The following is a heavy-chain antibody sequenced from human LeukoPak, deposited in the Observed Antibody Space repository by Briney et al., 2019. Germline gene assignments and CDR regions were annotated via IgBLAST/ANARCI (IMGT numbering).Heavy chain of an antibody. CDR2: ISYDGSNK. CDR1: GFTFSSYG. J-gene: IGHJ4*02. D-gene: IGHD2-2*01. V-gene: IGHV3-30*18. Sequence: PGGSLRLSCAASGFTFSSYGMHWVRQAPGKGLEWVAVISYDGSNKYYADSVKGRFTISRDNSKNTLYLQMNSLRAEDTAVYYCAKDPASWTGYFDYWGQGTLVTVSS. CDR3: AKDPASWTGYFDY.